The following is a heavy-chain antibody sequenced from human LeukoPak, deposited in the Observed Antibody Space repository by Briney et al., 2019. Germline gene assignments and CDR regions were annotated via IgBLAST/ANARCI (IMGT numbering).Heavy chain of an antibody. D-gene: IGHD3-9*01. Sequence: SETLSLTCTVSGGSIRSNSYYWGWIRQPPGKGLEWIGSIYYSGSTYYNPSLKSRVTISVDTSKNQFSLKLSSVTAADTAVYYCAREHYDILTPYYYYMDVWGKGTTVTISS. CDR2: IYYSGST. CDR3: AREHYDILTPYYYYMDV. V-gene: IGHV4-39*01. CDR1: GGSIRSNSYY. J-gene: IGHJ6*03.